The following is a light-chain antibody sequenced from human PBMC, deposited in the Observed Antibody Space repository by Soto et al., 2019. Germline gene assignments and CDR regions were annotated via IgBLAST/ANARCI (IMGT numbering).Light chain of an antibody. J-gene: IGKJ4*01. V-gene: IGKV3D-20*02. CDR2: GAS. Sequence: RASQSFTTSQLAWYQQRPGQAPRALIFGASRRATGIPDRFSGSGSGTDFTLTISRLEPEDSAVYYCQQHSSWPLTFGGGTKVDIK. CDR1: QSFTTSQ. CDR3: QQHSSWPLT.